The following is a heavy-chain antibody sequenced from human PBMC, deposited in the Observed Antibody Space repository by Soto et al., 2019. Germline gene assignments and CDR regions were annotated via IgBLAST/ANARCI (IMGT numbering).Heavy chain of an antibody. CDR1: RFTFSSFS. CDR2: ISYDVINK. Sequence: VVSLRLSCSASRFTFSSFSIHWFRQAPVNGLEWVAVISYDVINKYYADSVKGRFTISRDNSKNTLYLQMNSLRAEDTSVYYCASPLGFAEINPHGESWGQGTLVTVSS. V-gene: IGHV3-30-3*01. D-gene: IGHD3-10*01. J-gene: IGHJ5*02. CDR3: ASPLGFAEINPHGES.